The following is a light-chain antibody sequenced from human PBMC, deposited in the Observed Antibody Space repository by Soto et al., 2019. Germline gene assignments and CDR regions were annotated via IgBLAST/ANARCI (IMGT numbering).Light chain of an antibody. CDR3: QHYNSYSEA. CDR1: QGIRND. V-gene: IGKV1-17*01. CDR2: KAS. Sequence: DIQLTQSPSSLSASVGDRVTITCRASQGIRNDLGWYQQKPGKAPKRLIYKASTLKSGVPSRFSGSGSGTEFTLTISGLQPDDFAAYYCQHYNSYSEALGQGTKVDIK. J-gene: IGKJ1*01.